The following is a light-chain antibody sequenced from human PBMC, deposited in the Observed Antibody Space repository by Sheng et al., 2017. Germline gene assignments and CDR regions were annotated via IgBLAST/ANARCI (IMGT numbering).Light chain of an antibody. CDR3: QQYGSSPPWT. CDR1: QSFSSSY. J-gene: IGKJ1*01. Sequence: EIVLTQSPGTLSLSPGERATLSCRASQSFSSSYLTWYQQKPGQAPRLLIHGASTRATDIPDRFSGSGSGTDFTLTISRLEPEDFAVYYCQQYGSSPPWTLAKGPSWKSN. CDR2: GAS. V-gene: IGKV3-20*01.